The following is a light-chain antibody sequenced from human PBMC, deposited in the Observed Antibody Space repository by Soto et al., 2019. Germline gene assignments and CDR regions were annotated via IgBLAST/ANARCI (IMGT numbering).Light chain of an antibody. J-gene: IGLJ1*01. V-gene: IGLV1-51*01. CDR2: DDD. CDR1: SSNIGGNS. Sequence: QSVLTQPPSVSAAPGQKVTISCSGSSSNIGGNSVSWYQQLPGTAPKLLIYDDDKLPSGIPDRFSGSKSGTSATLGITGFQTGDEADYYCGSWDSSLSAYVFGNGTKVTVL. CDR3: GSWDSSLSAYV.